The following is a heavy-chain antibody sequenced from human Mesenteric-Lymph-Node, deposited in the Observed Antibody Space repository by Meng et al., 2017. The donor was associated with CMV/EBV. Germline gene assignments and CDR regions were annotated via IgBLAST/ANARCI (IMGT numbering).Heavy chain of an antibody. CDR1: GFTFSDYY. D-gene: IGHD1-14*01. V-gene: IGHV3-7*01. CDR3: ARGRYNTGP. J-gene: IGHJ5*02. CDR2: IKQDGSEK. Sequence: SCKASGFTFSDYYMSWIRQAPGKGLEWVANIKQDGSEKYYVDSVKGRFTISRDNAKNSLYLQMNSLRAEDTAVYYCARGRYNTGPWGQGTLVTVSS.